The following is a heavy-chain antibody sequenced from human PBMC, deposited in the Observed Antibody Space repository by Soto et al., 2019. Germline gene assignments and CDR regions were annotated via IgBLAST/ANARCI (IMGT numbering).Heavy chain of an antibody. CDR2: IKSKTDGGTT. V-gene: IGHV3-15*01. D-gene: IGHD3-10*01. CDR1: GFTFSSYS. Sequence: GGSLRLSCAASGFTFSSYSMSWVRQAPGKGLEWVGRIKSKTDGGTTDYAAPVKGRFTISRDDSKNTLYLQMNSLKTEDTAVYYCTTELLWFGDPLYFDYWGQGTLVTVSS. J-gene: IGHJ4*02. CDR3: TTELLWFGDPLYFDY.